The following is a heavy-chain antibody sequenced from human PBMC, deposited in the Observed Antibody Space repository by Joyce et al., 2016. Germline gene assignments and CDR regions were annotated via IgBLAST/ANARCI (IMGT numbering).Heavy chain of an antibody. V-gene: IGHV5-51*01. CDR3: ARLGDVVVTAVRPRGFFDY. D-gene: IGHD2-21*02. CDR1: GYNFTNYW. Sequence: EVQLVQSGAEVKKPGESLKISCKGSGYNFTNYWIGWVRQMPGKGLEWMGIICPGDSDTRYSPSFQGQVTVSADRSISTAYLQWSSLKASDTAMYYCARLGDVVVTAVRPRGFFDYWGQGTLVTVSS. J-gene: IGHJ4*02. CDR2: ICPGDSDT.